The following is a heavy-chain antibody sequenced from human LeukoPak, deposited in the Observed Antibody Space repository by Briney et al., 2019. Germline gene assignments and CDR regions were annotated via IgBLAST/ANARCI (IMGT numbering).Heavy chain of an antibody. CDR3: ARDQSLFAGAHYYMDV. Sequence: ASVKVSCKVSGYTLTELSMHWVRQAPGKGLEWMGGFDPEDGETIYAQKFQGRVTMTEDTSTDTAYMELSSLRSEDTAVYYCARDQSLFAGAHYYMDVWGKGTTVTVSS. CDR2: FDPEDGET. D-gene: IGHD3-16*01. J-gene: IGHJ6*03. V-gene: IGHV1-24*01. CDR1: GYTLTELS.